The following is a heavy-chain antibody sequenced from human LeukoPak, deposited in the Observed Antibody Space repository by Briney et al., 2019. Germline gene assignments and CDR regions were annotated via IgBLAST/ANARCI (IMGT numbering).Heavy chain of an antibody. CDR2: INPNSGGT. V-gene: IGHV1-2*02. CDR3: ARAHVYGDYEGGDAFDI. J-gene: IGHJ3*02. D-gene: IGHD4-17*01. Sequence: GASVKVSCKASGYTFTGYYMHWVRQAPRQGLEWMGWINPNSGGTNYAQKFQGRVTMTRDTSISTAYMELSRLRSDDTAVYYCARAHVYGDYEGGDAFDIWGQGTMVTVSS. CDR1: GYTFTGYY.